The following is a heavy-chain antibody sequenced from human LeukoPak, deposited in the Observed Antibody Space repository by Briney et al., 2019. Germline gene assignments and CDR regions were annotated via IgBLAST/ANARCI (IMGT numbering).Heavy chain of an antibody. V-gene: IGHV6-1*01. CDR3: ARIEYSSSWSPWGFDP. D-gene: IGHD6-6*01. CDR2: TYYRSKWYN. J-gene: IGHJ5*02. Sequence: SQTLSLTCAISGDSVSSNSVAWNWNTQSPSRGLEWLRRTYYRSKWYNDFAASVKSRITIKPDTSKTQFSLHLNSVTHEDTAVYYCARIEYSSSWSPWGFDPWGQGTLVTVSS. CDR1: GDSVSSNSVA.